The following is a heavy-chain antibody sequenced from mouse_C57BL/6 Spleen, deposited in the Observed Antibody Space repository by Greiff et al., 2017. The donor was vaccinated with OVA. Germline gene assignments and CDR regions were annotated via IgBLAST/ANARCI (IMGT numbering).Heavy chain of an antibody. V-gene: IGHV1-82*01. J-gene: IGHJ4*01. Sequence: VKVVESGPELVKPGASVKISCKASGYAFSSSWMNWVKQRPGKGLEWIGRIYPGDGDTNYNGKFKGKATLTADKSSSTAYMQLSSLTSEDSAVYFCAQAKAMDYWGQGTSVTVSS. CDR2: IYPGDGDT. D-gene: IGHD3-2*02. CDR3: AQAKAMDY. CDR1: GYAFSSSW.